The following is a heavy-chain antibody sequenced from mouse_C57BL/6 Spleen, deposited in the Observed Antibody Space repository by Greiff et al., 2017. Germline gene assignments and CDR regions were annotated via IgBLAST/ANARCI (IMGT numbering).Heavy chain of an antibody. CDR3: ERGLYGGEPWFAY. CDR1: GYAFSSSW. V-gene: IGHV1-82*01. D-gene: IGHD1-1*02. Sequence: QVQLQQSGPELVKPGASVKISCKASGYAFSSSWMNWVKQRPGKGLEWIGRIYPGDGDTNYNGKFKGKATLTADKSSSTAYMQLSSLTSEDSAVYFCERGLYGGEPWFAYWGQGTLVTVSA. J-gene: IGHJ3*01. CDR2: IYPGDGDT.